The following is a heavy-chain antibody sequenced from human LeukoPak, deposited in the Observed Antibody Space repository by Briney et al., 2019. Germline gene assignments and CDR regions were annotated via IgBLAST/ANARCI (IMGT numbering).Heavy chain of an antibody. J-gene: IGHJ4*02. Sequence: GGSLRLSCAAWGFTLRNCDMRWVGQAPGKGGEWVSAISGSGGTTYYADSVKGGFTIYRDNDKNTLYLQKNSLRAQDTAVYYCARDPPVCTTSCLDYWGQGTLVTVSS. D-gene: IGHD2-2*01. CDR3: ARDPPVCTTSCLDY. V-gene: IGHV3-23*01. CDR2: ISGSGGTT. CDR1: GFTLRNCD.